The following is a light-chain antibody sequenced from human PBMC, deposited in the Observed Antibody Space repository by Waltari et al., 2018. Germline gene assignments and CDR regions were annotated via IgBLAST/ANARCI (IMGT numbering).Light chain of an antibody. CDR3: QTGGHGTWV. CDR1: SGHSSNI. CDR2: VNSYGSH. Sequence: QLVLTQSPTVSAPLGASVKLTSPLTSGHSSNIFASPQQHPEKGPRYLMNVNSYGSHNKGVGIPDRFSGSSSGAERYLTISSLQSEDEADYYCQTGGHGTWVFGGGTRLTVL. J-gene: IGLJ3*02. V-gene: IGLV4-69*01.